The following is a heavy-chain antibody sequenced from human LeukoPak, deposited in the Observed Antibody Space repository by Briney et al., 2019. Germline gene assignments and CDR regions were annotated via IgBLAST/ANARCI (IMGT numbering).Heavy chain of an antibody. CDR2: IYYSGST. D-gene: IGHD2-2*01. V-gene: IGHV4-59*08. CDR1: GGSISSYY. J-gene: IGHJ5*02. CDR3: ARLDCSSTSCYERRDWFDP. Sequence: SETLSLTCTVSGGSISSYYWSWIRQPPGKGLEWIGYIYYSGSTNYNPSLKSRVTISVDTSKNQFSLKLSSVTAADTAVYYCARLDCSSTSCYERRDWFDPWGQGTQVIVSS.